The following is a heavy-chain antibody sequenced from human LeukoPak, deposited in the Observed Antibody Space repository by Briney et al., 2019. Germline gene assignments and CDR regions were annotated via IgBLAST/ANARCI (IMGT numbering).Heavy chain of an antibody. J-gene: IGHJ5*02. CDR1: GFTFHDYT. CDR2: ISWNGAST. Sequence: PGGSLRLSCAASGFTFHDYTMHWVRQAPGKGLEWVSLISWNGASTYYADSVKGRFTISRDNSKNSLYLQMNSLRAEDTAFYYCAKDGVVAALGDNWFDPWGQGTLVTVSS. V-gene: IGHV3-43D*03. CDR3: AKDGVVAALGDNWFDP. D-gene: IGHD2-15*01.